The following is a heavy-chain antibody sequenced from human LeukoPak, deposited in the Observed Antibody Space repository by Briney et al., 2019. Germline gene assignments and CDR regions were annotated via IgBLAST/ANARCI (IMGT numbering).Heavy chain of an antibody. D-gene: IGHD5-24*01. CDR1: GYSISSGYY. J-gene: IGHJ3*01. Sequence: PSETLSLTCTVSGYSISSGYYWGWIRPPPGKGLEWIGSIYHSGSTYYNPSLKSRVTISVDTSKNQFSLKLSSVTAADTAVYYCAMKAVPRPRLHDAFDFWGQGTVVSVSS. CDR3: AMKAVPRPRLHDAFDF. V-gene: IGHV4-38-2*02. CDR2: IYHSGST.